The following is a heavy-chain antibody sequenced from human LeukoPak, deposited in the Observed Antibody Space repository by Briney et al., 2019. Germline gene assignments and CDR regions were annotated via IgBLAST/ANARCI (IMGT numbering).Heavy chain of an antibody. Sequence: EASVKVSCKASGYTFTSYDINWVRQATGQGLEWMGWMNPNSGNTGYAQKFQGRVTMTRNTSISTAYKELSSLRSEDTAVYYCARGASGLLWFGELGYYFDYWGQGTLVTVSS. J-gene: IGHJ4*02. CDR3: ARGASGLLWFGELGYYFDY. D-gene: IGHD3-10*01. V-gene: IGHV1-8*01. CDR1: GYTFTSYD. CDR2: MNPNSGNT.